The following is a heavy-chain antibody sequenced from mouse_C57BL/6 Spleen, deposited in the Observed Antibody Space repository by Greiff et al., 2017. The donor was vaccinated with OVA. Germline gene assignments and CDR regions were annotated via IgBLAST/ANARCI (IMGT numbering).Heavy chain of an antibody. Sequence: QVQLQQSGAELARPGASVKLSCKASGYTFTSYGISWVKQRTGQGLEWIGEIYPRSGNTYYNEKFKGKATLTADKSSSTAYMELRSLTSEDSAVYFCARERTYYYGSSYAMDYWGQGTSVTVSS. CDR3: ARERTYYYGSSYAMDY. CDR2: IYPRSGNT. V-gene: IGHV1-81*01. CDR1: GYTFTSYG. D-gene: IGHD1-1*01. J-gene: IGHJ4*01.